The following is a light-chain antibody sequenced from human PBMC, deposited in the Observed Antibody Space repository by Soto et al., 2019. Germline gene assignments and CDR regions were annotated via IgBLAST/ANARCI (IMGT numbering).Light chain of an antibody. Sequence: EIVLTQSPGTLSLSPGERATLSCRASQSVSSSYLAWYQQKPGQAPRLLIYGTSSRATAIPDRFSGSGSGTEFTLTISRLEPEGVAVYYCQQYGSSSWTFGQGTKVEIK. CDR3: QQYGSSSWT. V-gene: IGKV3-20*01. CDR1: QSVSSSY. J-gene: IGKJ1*01. CDR2: GTS.